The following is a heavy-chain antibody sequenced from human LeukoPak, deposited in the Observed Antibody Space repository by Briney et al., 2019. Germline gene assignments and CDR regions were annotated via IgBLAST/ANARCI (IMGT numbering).Heavy chain of an antibody. CDR3: ASWSGQWLTYFDY. CDR2: ISSSSSYI. V-gene: IGHV3-21*04. J-gene: IGHJ4*02. D-gene: IGHD6-19*01. CDR1: GFTFSSYS. Sequence: GGSLRLSCAASGFTFSSYSMNWVRQAPGKGLEWVSSISSSSSYIYYADSVKGRFTISRDNAKNSLYLQMNSLRAEDTAVYYCASWSGQWLTYFDYWGQGTLVTVSS.